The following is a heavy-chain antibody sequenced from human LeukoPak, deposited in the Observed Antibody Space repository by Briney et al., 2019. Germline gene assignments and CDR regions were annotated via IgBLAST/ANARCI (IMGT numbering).Heavy chain of an antibody. V-gene: IGHV3-21*01. J-gene: IGHJ6*03. CDR1: GFTFSSYS. CDR2: ISSSSYI. Sequence: GGSLRLSCAASGFTFSSYSMNWVRQAPGKGLEWVSSISSSSYIYYADSVKGRFTISRDNAKNSLYLQMNSLRAEDTAVYYCARGVPAAIFGGDYYYMDVWGKGTTVIVSS. CDR3: ARGVPAAIFGGDYYYMDV. D-gene: IGHD2-2*02.